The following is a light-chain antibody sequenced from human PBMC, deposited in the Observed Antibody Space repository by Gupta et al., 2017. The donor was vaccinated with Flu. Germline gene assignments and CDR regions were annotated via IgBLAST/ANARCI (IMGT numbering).Light chain of an antibody. CDR3: LQYNDWPYT. CDR2: AAS. V-gene: IGKV3-15*01. Sequence: EIVMTQSPATLSVSPGERVTLSCRASQTIDTKLAWFQQKPGQSPRLLIYAASTSPTGVPARFSGTVSGTEFTLTISSLQSEDFAVYYCLQYNDWPYTFGQGTKLEIK. J-gene: IGKJ2*01. CDR1: QTIDTK.